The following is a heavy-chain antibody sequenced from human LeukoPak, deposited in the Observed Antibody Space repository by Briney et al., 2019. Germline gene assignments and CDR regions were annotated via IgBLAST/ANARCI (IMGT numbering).Heavy chain of an antibody. Sequence: GGSLRLSCAVSGFSFSSYGMHWVRQAPGKGLEWVAVIWYDGSNKYYADSVKGRFTISRDNSKNTLYLQMNSLRAEDTAVYYCARVRGYSYGPPDYWGQGTLVTVSS. D-gene: IGHD5-18*01. CDR2: IWYDGSNK. CDR3: ARVRGYSYGPPDY. V-gene: IGHV3-33*08. J-gene: IGHJ4*02. CDR1: GFSFSSYG.